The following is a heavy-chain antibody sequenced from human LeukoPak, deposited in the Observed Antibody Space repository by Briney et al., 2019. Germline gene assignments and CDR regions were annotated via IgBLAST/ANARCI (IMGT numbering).Heavy chain of an antibody. CDR1: GGSISSYY. CDR2: IYYSGST. V-gene: IGHV4-59*01. CDR3: AGRLWRRDGYNLSAFDI. Sequence: PSETLSLTCTVSGGSISSYYWSWIRQFPGKGLEWIGYIYYSGSTNYNPSLKSRVTISVDTSKNQFSLKLSSVTAADTAVYYCAGRLWRRDGYNLSAFDISGQGTMVTVSS. J-gene: IGHJ3*02. D-gene: IGHD5-24*01.